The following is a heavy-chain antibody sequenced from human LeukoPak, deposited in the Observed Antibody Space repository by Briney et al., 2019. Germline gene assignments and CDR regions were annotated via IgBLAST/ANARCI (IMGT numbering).Heavy chain of an antibody. CDR3: AKGALRTTLDSSSWYVFDY. CDR2: ISGSGGST. CDR1: GFTFSSYA. V-gene: IGHV3-23*01. Sequence: GGSLRLSCAASGFTFSSYAVSWVRQAPGKGLEWVSAISGSGGSTYYADSVKGRFTISRDNSKNTLYLQMNSLRAEDTAVYYCAKGALRTTLDSSSWYVFDYWGQGTLVTVSS. D-gene: IGHD6-13*01. J-gene: IGHJ4*02.